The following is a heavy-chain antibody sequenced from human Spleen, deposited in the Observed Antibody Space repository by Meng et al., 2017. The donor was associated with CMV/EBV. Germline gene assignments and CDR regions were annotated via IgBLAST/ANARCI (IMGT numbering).Heavy chain of an antibody. CDR2: IYGGGTT. CDR1: GFTVSSNY. CDR3: ATTYEY. J-gene: IGHJ4*02. V-gene: IGHV3-53*01. Sequence: GSLRLSCAASGFTVSSNYMTWVRQAPGKGLEWVSAIYGGGTTYYVDSVKGRFTISRDNSRNTLYLQMNSLRVEDTAVYYCATTYEYWGQGTLVTVSS.